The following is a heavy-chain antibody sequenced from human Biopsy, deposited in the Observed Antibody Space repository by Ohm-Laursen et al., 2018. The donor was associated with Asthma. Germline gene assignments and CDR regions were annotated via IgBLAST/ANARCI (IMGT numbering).Heavy chain of an antibody. CDR3: ARQSGQDYGDSSGFDI. V-gene: IGHV3-30*03. Sequence: SSLRLPCAASGFVFSQCGMHWVRQGPGKGLEWVALVSSDGHNKYYEDSVKGRFTISRDNSRNRLYLQINRLTVEDSAVYFCARQSGQDYGDSSGFDIWGQGTKVAVSS. CDR2: VSSDGHNK. D-gene: IGHD3-22*01. J-gene: IGHJ3*02. CDR1: GFVFSQCG.